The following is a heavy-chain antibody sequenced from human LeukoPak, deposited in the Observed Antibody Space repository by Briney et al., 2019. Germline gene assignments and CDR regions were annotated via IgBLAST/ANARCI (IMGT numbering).Heavy chain of an antibody. D-gene: IGHD6-13*01. Sequence: PSETLSLTCTVSGGSISSGSYYWSWIRQPPGKGLEWIGYIYYSGSTNYNPSLKSRVTISVDTSKNQFSLKLSSVTAADTAVYYCARDPGSYAFDIWGQGTMVTVSS. CDR3: ARDPGSYAFDI. CDR1: GGSISSGSYY. V-gene: IGHV4-61*01. J-gene: IGHJ3*02. CDR2: IYYSGST.